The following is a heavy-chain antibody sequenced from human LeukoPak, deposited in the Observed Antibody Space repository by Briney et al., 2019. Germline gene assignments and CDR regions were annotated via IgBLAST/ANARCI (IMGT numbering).Heavy chain of an antibody. D-gene: IGHD6-19*01. CDR2: MNPSSGDT. CDR1: GSTFNDYD. V-gene: IGHV1-8*03. CDR3: ARGSSGWYGGMDY. J-gene: IGHJ4*02. Sequence: ASVRVSCKAAGSTFNDYDYNRVRQAIGQGIEWKGWMNPSSGDTGSAQKFQGRVTITRDTSIGTAYMELSSLTSDDTAVYYCARGSSGWYGGMDYWGQGTPVTVSS.